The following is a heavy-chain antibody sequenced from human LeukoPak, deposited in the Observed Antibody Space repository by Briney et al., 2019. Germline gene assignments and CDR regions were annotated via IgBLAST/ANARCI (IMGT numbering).Heavy chain of an antibody. D-gene: IGHD1-26*01. J-gene: IGHJ4*02. CDR1: GFTFSSYA. V-gene: IGHV3-23*01. CDR2: ISGSGGST. CDR3: TRQEGGSYYDY. Sequence: GGSLRLSCAASGFTFSSYAMSWVRQAPGKGLEWVSVISGSGGSTDYADSVKGRFTISRDDSKNTAYLQMNSLKTKDTAVYYCTRQEGGSYYDYWGQGTLVTVSS.